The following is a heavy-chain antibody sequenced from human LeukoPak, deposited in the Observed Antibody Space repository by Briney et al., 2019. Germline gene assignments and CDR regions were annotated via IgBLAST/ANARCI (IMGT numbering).Heavy chain of an antibody. CDR1: GDSFRSSPYY. CDR2: IYYNGSP. CDR3: ARRSGVGASPFDY. V-gene: IGHV4-39*01. J-gene: IGHJ4*02. D-gene: IGHD1-26*01. Sequence: SETLSLTCTVSGDSFRSSPYYWGWIRQPPGKGLEWIGCIYYNGSPYYNPSLKSRVTMSADTAKNQFSLKLNSVTATDTAVYYCARRSGVGASPFDYWGQGTLVTVSS.